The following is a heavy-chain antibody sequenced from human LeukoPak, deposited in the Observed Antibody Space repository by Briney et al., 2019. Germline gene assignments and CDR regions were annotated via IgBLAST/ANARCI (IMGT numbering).Heavy chain of an antibody. D-gene: IGHD2-21*01. J-gene: IGHJ5*02. CDR3: GRYHVVGPRSTNYFAP. Sequence: SEPLSLTCSVSGGSIRPYNSSWIPRPAGKALEWIGRIYRRRTAAYNTPLDKRITISEDRSKNPLPLNMTSATTADTPVSYSGRYHVVGPRSTNYFAPGGEGTLVTVS. CDR1: GGSIRPYN. CDR2: IYRRRTA. V-gene: IGHV4-4*07.